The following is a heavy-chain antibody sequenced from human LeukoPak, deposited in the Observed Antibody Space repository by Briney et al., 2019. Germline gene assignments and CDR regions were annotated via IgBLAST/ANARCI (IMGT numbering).Heavy chain of an antibody. Sequence: GGSLRLSCAGSGFTFSSYAMSWVRQAPGKGLEWVSAISETGGTTYDADSVKSRFTISRDNSKSTLYLQMNSLRAEDTAVYYCAKDTSIGRYCTNGVCSPFDYWGQGTLVTVSS. CDR3: AKDTSIGRYCTNGVCSPFDY. D-gene: IGHD2-8*01. CDR2: ISETGGTT. V-gene: IGHV3-23*01. J-gene: IGHJ4*02. CDR1: GFTFSSYA.